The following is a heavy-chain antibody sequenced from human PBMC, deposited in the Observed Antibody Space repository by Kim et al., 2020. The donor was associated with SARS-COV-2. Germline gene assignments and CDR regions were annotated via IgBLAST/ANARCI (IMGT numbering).Heavy chain of an antibody. J-gene: IGHJ5*02. Sequence: RFTISRDNSKNTLYLQMNGLSAEDTAVYYCAKDLSGYYGSGSYYTEWFDPWGQGTLVTVSS. D-gene: IGHD3-10*01. V-gene: IGHV3-30*02. CDR3: AKDLSGYYGSGSYYTEWFDP.